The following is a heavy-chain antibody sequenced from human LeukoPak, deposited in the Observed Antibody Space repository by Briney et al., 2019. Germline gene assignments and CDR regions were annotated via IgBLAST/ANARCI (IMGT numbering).Heavy chain of an antibody. J-gene: IGHJ4*02. Sequence: PEASVKVSCKASGDTFTSYAMHWVRQAPGQRLEWMGWINAGNGDTKYSQNFQGRVTITRDTSANTAYMELSSLRSEDTAVYYRARDRSTGRYYGSGSYDYWGQGTLVTVSS. CDR2: INAGNGDT. CDR3: ARDRSTGRYYGSGSYDY. V-gene: IGHV1-3*01. D-gene: IGHD3-10*01. CDR1: GDTFTSYA.